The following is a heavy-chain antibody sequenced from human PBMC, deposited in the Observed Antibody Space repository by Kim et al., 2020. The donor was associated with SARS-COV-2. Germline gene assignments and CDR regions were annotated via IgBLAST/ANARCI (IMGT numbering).Heavy chain of an antibody. CDR3: ASGGGWYERYCDY. V-gene: IGHV3-21*01. D-gene: IGHD6-19*01. CDR1: GFTFSSYS. Sequence: GGSLRLSCAASGFTFSSYSMNWVRQAPGKGLEWVSSISSSSSYIYYADSVKGRFTISRDNAKNSLYLQMNSLRAEDTAVYYCASGGGWYERYCDYWGQGTLVTVSS. J-gene: IGHJ4*02. CDR2: ISSSSSYI.